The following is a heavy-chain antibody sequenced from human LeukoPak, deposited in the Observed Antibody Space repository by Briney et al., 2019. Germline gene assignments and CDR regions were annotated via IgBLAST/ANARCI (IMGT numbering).Heavy chain of an antibody. V-gene: IGHV4-34*01. CDR1: GGSFSGYY. D-gene: IGHD3-3*01. Sequence: SETLSLTCAVYGGSFSGYYWSWIRQPPGKGLEWIGEINHSGSTNYNPSLKSRVTISVDTSKNQFSLKLSSVTAAGTAVYYCARGAPITIFGVVFDYWGQGTLVTVSS. CDR3: ARGAPITIFGVVFDY. J-gene: IGHJ4*02. CDR2: INHSGST.